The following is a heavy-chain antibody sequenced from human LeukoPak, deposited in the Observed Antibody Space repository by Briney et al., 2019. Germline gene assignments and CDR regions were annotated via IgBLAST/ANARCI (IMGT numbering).Heavy chain of an antibody. CDR3: ATDLFPELAAAGTAYFQH. CDR2: FDPEDGET. Sequence: GASVKVSCKVSGYTLTELSMHWVRQAPGKGLEWMGGFDPEDGETIYAQKFQGRVTMTEGTSTDTAYMELSSLRSEDTAVYYCATDLFPELAAAGTAYFQHWGQGTMVTVSS. CDR1: GYTLTELS. V-gene: IGHV1-24*01. J-gene: IGHJ1*01. D-gene: IGHD6-13*01.